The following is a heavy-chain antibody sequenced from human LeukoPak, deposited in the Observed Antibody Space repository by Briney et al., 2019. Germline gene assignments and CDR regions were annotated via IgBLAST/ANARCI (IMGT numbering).Heavy chain of an antibody. CDR2: ISSSSSTI. CDR1: GFTFSSYS. Sequence: GGSLRLSCAASGFTFSSYSMNWVRQAPGKGLEWVSYISSSSSTIYYADSVKGRFTISRDNAKNSLYLQMNSLKTEDTAVYYCTRRAGTLPFDPWGQGTLVTVSS. V-gene: IGHV3-48*04. D-gene: IGHD1-1*01. CDR3: TRRAGTLPFDP. J-gene: IGHJ5*02.